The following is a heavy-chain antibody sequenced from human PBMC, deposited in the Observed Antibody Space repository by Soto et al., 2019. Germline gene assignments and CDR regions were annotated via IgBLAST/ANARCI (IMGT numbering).Heavy chain of an antibody. CDR2: ISGSGGST. Sequence: TGGSLRLSCAASGFTFSSYAMSWVRQAPGKGLEWVSAISGSGGSTYYADSVKGRFTISRDNSKNTLYLQMNSLRAEDTAVYYCAKGPPVITGTTISGLAVDDYWGQGTLVTVSS. D-gene: IGHD1-20*01. CDR3: AKGPPVITGTTISGLAVDDY. J-gene: IGHJ4*02. CDR1: GFTFSSYA. V-gene: IGHV3-23*01.